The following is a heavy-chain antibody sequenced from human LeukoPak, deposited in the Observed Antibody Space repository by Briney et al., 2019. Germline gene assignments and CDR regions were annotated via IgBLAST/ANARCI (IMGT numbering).Heavy chain of an antibody. CDR2: INPNSGGT. CDR1: GYTFTGYY. J-gene: IGHJ6*02. CDR3: ARDPRGLLNPIPYYYYGMDV. D-gene: IGHD5-12*01. Sequence: GASVKVSCKASGYTFTGYYMHWVRQAPGQGLEWMGWINPNSGGTNYAQKFQGRVTMTRDTSISTAYMELSRLRSDDTAVYYCARDPRGLLNPIPYYYYGMDVWGQGTTVTVSS. V-gene: IGHV1-2*02.